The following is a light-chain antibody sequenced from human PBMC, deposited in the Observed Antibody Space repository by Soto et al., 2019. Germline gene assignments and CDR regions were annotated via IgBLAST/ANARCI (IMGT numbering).Light chain of an antibody. CDR3: QQYNKGPPWT. J-gene: IGKJ1*01. V-gene: IGKV3-15*01. CDR1: EGVGTN. Sequence: EVVMTQSPATLSVSPGASATLSCRASEGVGTNLAWYQQTPGQGPRLLIYATSTRATGIPARFSGSGSGTEFTLTISRLQSEDFAIYYCQQYNKGPPWTFGQGTKVEIK. CDR2: ATS.